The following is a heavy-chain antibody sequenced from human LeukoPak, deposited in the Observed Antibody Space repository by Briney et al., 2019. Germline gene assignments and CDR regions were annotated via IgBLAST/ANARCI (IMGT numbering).Heavy chain of an antibody. D-gene: IGHD6-19*01. CDR3: AIFAVALISQFAP. Sequence: ASVKVSCKASGYTFTDYYIHGVRQVPGQGLEWMGWINPNRGGTNTAQKFQGRVTVTRDTSLSTAYMELRRLRSDDTAVYYCAIFAVALISQFAPWGQGTLVSASS. J-gene: IGHJ5*02. V-gene: IGHV1-2*02. CDR1: GYTFTDYY. CDR2: INPNRGGT.